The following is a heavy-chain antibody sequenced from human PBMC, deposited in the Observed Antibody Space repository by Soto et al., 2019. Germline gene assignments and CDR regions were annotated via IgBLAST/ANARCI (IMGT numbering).Heavy chain of an antibody. CDR3: ARKAWVRFDY. CDR2: VFHTGHT. D-gene: IGHD7-27*01. CDR1: GDSISSSVW. V-gene: IGHV4-4*02. J-gene: IGHJ4*02. Sequence: SETLSLTCAVSGDSISSSVWWTWGRQPPGKGLEWIGKVFHTGHTYFNPSLRSRVAMSVDQSTNEFCLKVTSVSAADTAIYYCARKAWVRFDYWGQGALVTVSS.